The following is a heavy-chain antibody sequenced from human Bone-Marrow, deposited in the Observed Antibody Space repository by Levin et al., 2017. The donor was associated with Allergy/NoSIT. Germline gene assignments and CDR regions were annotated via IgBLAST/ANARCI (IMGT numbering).Heavy chain of an antibody. Sequence: GGSLRLSCAASGFTFSSYAMHWVRQAPGKGLEWVAVISYDGSNKYYADSVKGRFTISRDNSKNTLYLQMNSLRAEDTAVYYCARGGRDIVVVPAAYWGQGTLVTVSS. CDR2: ISYDGSNK. D-gene: IGHD2-2*01. CDR1: GFTFSSYA. J-gene: IGHJ4*02. CDR3: ARGGRDIVVVPAAY. V-gene: IGHV3-30-3*01.